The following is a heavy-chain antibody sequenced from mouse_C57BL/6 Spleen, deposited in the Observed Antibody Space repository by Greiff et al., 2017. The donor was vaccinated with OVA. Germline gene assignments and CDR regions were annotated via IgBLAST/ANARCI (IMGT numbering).Heavy chain of an antibody. D-gene: IGHD1-1*01. Sequence: VQLKESGGGLVKPGGSLKLSCAASGFTFSDYGMHWVRQAPEKGLEWVAYISSGSSTIYYADTVKGRFTISRDNAKNTLFLQMTSLRSEDTAMYYCARGPYGSSYKYFDVWGTGTTVTVSS. CDR2: ISSGSSTI. J-gene: IGHJ1*03. V-gene: IGHV5-17*01. CDR1: GFTFSDYG. CDR3: ARGPYGSSYKYFDV.